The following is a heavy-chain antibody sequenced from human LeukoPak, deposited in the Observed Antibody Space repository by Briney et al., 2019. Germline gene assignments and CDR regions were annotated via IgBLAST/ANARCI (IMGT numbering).Heavy chain of an antibody. CDR3: ARVRIAARRKLNFDY. CDR2: INHSGST. J-gene: IGHJ4*02. D-gene: IGHD6-6*01. CDR1: GGSFSGYY. Sequence: SETLSLTCAVYGGSFSGYYWSWIRQPPGKGLEWIGEINHSGSTNYNPSLKSRVTISVDTSKNQFSLKLSSVTAAHTAVYYCARVRIAARRKLNFDYWGQGTLVTVSS. V-gene: IGHV4-34*01.